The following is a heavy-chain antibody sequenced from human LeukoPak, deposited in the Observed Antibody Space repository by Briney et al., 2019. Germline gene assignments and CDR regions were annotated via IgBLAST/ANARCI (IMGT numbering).Heavy chain of an antibody. D-gene: IGHD4-17*01. CDR1: GFTFSSYA. CDR3: ARGDYGDYVPLDY. V-gene: IGHV3-23*01. J-gene: IGHJ4*02. CDR2: ISGSGGST. Sequence: GGSLRLSCAASGFTFSSYAMSWVRQAPGKGLEWVSAISGSGGSTYYADSVKGRFTISRDNAKNTLYLQMNSLRAEDTAVYYCARGDYGDYVPLDYWGQGTLVTVSS.